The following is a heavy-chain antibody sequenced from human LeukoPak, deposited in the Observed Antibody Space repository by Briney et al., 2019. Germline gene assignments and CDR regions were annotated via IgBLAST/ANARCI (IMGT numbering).Heavy chain of an antibody. CDR2: ITGSSSYI. V-gene: IGHV3-21*01. CDR3: ARGFADFVWGSYPSSY. J-gene: IGHJ4*02. CDR1: GFTFSSYS. Sequence: GDSLRLSCAASGFTFSSYSMNWVRQAPGKGLEWVSSITGSSSYIHYADSVKGRFAISRDNAKNSLYLQMNSLRAEDTAVYYCARGFADFVWGSYPSSYWGQGILVTVSS. D-gene: IGHD3-16*02.